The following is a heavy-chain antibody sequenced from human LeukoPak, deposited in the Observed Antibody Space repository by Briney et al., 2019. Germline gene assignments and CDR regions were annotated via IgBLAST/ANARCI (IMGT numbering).Heavy chain of an antibody. CDR2: MYYSGST. Sequence: SETLSLTCTVSGGSIGSGDYYWSWIRQPPGKGLEWIAYMYYSGSTYYNPSLKSRVTMSADTSKNQLSLKLSSVTAADTVVYYCARPYYYDSRIDPWGQGILVTVSS. V-gene: IGHV4-30-4*01. J-gene: IGHJ5*02. CDR3: ARPYYYDSRIDP. CDR1: GGSIGSGDYY. D-gene: IGHD3-22*01.